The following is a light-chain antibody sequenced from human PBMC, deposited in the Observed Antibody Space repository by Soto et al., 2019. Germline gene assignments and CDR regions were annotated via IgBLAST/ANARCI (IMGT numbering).Light chain of an antibody. Sequence: EIGMTQSPATLSVSPGERATLSCRASQSVSSNLAWYQQKPGQAPGLLIYDASTRATGIPARFSGSGSGTEFTLTISSLQSEDFAVYYCQQYNDWPLTFGGGTKVDIK. CDR2: DAS. CDR1: QSVSSN. V-gene: IGKV3-15*01. J-gene: IGKJ4*01. CDR3: QQYNDWPLT.